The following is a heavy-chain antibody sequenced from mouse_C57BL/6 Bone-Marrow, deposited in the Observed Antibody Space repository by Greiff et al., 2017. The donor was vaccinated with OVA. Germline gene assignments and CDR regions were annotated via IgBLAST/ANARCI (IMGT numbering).Heavy chain of an antibody. CDR3: ASPHSRY. Sequence: VQLQQSGAELVKPGASVKMSCKASGYTFTSYWLTWVKQRPGQGLEWIGDIYPGSGSTNYNEKFKSKATLTVDTSSSTAYMQLSSLTSEDSAVYYCASPHSRYWGQGTTLTVSA. CDR1: GYTFTSYW. V-gene: IGHV1-55*01. CDR2: IYPGSGST. J-gene: IGHJ2*01.